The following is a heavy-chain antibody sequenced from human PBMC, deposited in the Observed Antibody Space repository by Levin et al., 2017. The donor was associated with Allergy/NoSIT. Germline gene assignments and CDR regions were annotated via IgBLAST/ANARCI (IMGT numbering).Heavy chain of an antibody. CDR1: GFTVSSNY. D-gene: IGHD4-17*01. CDR3: ARVTRAAVTTFDYYYYMDV. Sequence: GESLKISCAASGFTVSSNYMSWVRQAPGKGLEWVSVIYSGGSTYYADSVKGRFTISRDNSKNTLYLQMNSLRAEDTAVYYCARVTRAAVTTFDYYYYMDVWGKGTTVTVSS. J-gene: IGHJ6*03. V-gene: IGHV3-66*01. CDR2: IYSGGST.